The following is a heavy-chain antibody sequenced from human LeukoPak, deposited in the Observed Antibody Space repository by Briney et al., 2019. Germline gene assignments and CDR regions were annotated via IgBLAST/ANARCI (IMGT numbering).Heavy chain of an antibody. CDR1: GGTFSRYA. J-gene: IGHJ2*01. Sequence: SVKVSCKASGGTFSRYALSWVRQAPGQGLEWMGRIIPILGIANYAQKFQDRVTIIVDKSTTTAYMEVNSLRSDDTAVYYCVRAPISCGADCYWFFDLWGRGTPVIVSS. CDR3: VRAPISCGADCYWFFDL. D-gene: IGHD2-21*02. CDR2: IIPILGIA. V-gene: IGHV1-69*04.